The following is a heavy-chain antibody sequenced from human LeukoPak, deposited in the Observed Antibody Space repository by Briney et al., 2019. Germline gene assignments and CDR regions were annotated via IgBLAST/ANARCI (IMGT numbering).Heavy chain of an antibody. J-gene: IGHJ2*01. D-gene: IGHD1-1*01. Sequence: GGSLRLSCAASGFTVSSNYMSWVRQAPGKGLEWVSVIYSGGSTYYAGSVKGRFTISRDNSKNTLYLQMNSLRAEDTAVYYCARARYRYWYFDLWGRGTLVTVSS. CDR2: IYSGGST. V-gene: IGHV3-53*01. CDR1: GFTVSSNY. CDR3: ARARYRYWYFDL.